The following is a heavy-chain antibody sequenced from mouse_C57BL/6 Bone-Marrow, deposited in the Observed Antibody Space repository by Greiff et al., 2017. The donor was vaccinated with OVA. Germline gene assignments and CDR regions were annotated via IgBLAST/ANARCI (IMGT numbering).Heavy chain of an antibody. V-gene: IGHV3-1*01. CDR3: ARRGYDGYYGGYFDY. J-gene: IGHJ2*01. D-gene: IGHD2-3*01. Sequence: ESGPGMVKPSQSLSLTCTVTGYSITSGYDWHWIRHFPGNKLEWMGYISYSGSTNYNPSLKSRISITHDTSKNHFFLKLNSVTTEDTATYYCARRGYDGYYGGYFDYWGQGTTLTVSS. CDR2: ISYSGST. CDR1: GYSITSGYD.